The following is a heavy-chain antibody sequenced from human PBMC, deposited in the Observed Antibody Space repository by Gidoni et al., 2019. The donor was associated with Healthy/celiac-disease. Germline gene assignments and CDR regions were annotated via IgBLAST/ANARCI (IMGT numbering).Heavy chain of an antibody. CDR3: ARAWLASSSCLDY. D-gene: IGHD6-13*01. Sequence: QVQLVQSGAEVKKPGASVKVSCKSSGYTFTSYDINWVRQANGQGLEWMGWMNPNSGNTGYAQKFQGRVTMTRNNPISTAYMELSSLRSEDTDVYYCARAWLASSSCLDYWGQGTLVTVSS. CDR2: MNPNSGNT. CDR1: GYTFTSYD. V-gene: IGHV1-8*01. J-gene: IGHJ4*02.